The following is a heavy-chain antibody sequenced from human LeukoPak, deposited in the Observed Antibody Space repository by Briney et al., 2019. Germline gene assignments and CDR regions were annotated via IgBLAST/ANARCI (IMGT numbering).Heavy chain of an antibody. CDR1: GGTFSNYA. Sequence: ASVKVSCKASGGTFSNYAISWVRQAPGQGLEWMGWINPNSGGTNYAQKFQGRVTMTRDTSISTAYMELSRLRSDDTAVYYCAREGGGSGSRPKRAFDIWGQGTMVTVSS. CDR2: INPNSGGT. CDR3: AREGGGSGSRPKRAFDI. J-gene: IGHJ3*02. D-gene: IGHD6-19*01. V-gene: IGHV1-2*02.